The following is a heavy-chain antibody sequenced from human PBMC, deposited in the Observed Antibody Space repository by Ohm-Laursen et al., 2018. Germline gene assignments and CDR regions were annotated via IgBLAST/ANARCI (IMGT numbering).Heavy chain of an antibody. J-gene: IGHJ6*02. CDR2: ISETGSHI. CDR1: GFTFSDYY. Sequence: SLRLSCAASGFTFSDYYMNWVRQAPGKGLEWISYISETGSHIYDADSMRGRFTVARDNAKNLLYLQLSSLRVEDTAVYYCARDSSRRAREGGMDVWGQGTMVTVSS. V-gene: IGHV3-11*04. CDR3: ARDSSRRAREGGMDV. D-gene: IGHD6-6*01.